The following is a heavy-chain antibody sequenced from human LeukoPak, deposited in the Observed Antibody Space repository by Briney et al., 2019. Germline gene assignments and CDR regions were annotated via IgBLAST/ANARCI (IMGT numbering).Heavy chain of an antibody. V-gene: IGHV3-30*02. J-gene: IGHJ4*02. CDR1: GFTSSSYG. Sequence: PGRSLRLSCAASGFTSSSYGMHWVRQAPGKGLERVAFIRYDGSNKYYADSVKGRFTISRDNSKTTLYLQMNSLRAEDTAVYYCARDLYSYGANQDDYWGQGTLVTVSS. D-gene: IGHD5-18*01. CDR3: ARDLYSYGANQDDY. CDR2: IRYDGSNK.